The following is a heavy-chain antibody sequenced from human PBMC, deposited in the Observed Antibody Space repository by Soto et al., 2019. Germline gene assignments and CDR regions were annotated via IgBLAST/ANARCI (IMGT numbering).Heavy chain of an antibody. Sequence: GESLKISCRASGYSFPTYWISWVRQMPGKGLEWMGRIDPSDSKTYYSPSFQGHVTISADKSTSTAYLQLNNLKASDTAMYYCAGLSDYWGQGTQVTVSS. CDR2: IDPSDSKT. CDR1: GYSFPTYW. J-gene: IGHJ4*02. V-gene: IGHV5-10-1*01. CDR3: AGLSDY.